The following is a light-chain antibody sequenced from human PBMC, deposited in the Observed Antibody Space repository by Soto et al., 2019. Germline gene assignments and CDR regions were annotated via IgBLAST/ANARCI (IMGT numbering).Light chain of an antibody. Sequence: SYELTQPPSVSVAPGQTARIACGGNNIGGRNVHWYQQKPGQAPVLVVYDDSDRPSGIPDQFSGSKSGTSASLVITGLQAEDEADYYCQSYDSSLSGVVFGGGTKLTVL. CDR2: DDS. V-gene: IGLV3-21*02. CDR1: NIGGRN. J-gene: IGLJ2*01. CDR3: QSYDSSLSGVV.